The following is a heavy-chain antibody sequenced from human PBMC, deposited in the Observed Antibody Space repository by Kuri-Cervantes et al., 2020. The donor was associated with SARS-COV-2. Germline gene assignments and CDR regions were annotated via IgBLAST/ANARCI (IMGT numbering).Heavy chain of an antibody. CDR2: IYISGTT. D-gene: IGHD6-13*01. V-gene: IGHV4-4*07. Sequence: GSLRLSCAVSGGSISNYYWSWIRQPAGKELEWIGRIYISGTTNYNPSLKSRVTMSLDTSKNQFSLKLSSVTAADTAVYYCARAGYSSSWNRGWFDPWGQGTLVTVSS. CDR1: GGSISNYY. J-gene: IGHJ5*02. CDR3: ARAGYSSSWNRGWFDP.